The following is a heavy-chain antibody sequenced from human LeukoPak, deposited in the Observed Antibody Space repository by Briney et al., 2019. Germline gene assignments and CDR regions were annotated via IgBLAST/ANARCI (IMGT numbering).Heavy chain of an antibody. V-gene: IGHV4-34*01. CDR2: INHSGST. J-gene: IGHJ5*02. Sequence: PSDTLSLTCAAYGGSFSGYYWSWTRQPTGKGLEWIGEINHSGSTNSNPSRKSRVTISVDASKNQFSLKLSSVTAADTAVYYCARASNPSPYDFWSGYDWFDPWGQGTLVTVSS. D-gene: IGHD3-3*01. CDR1: GGSFSGYY. CDR3: ARASNPSPYDFWSGYDWFDP.